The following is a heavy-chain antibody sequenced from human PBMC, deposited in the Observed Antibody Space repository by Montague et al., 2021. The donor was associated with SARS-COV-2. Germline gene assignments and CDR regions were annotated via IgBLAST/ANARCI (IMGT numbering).Heavy chain of an antibody. CDR2: ISSTGST. J-gene: IGHJ4*02. D-gene: IGHD2-2*01. Sequence: SETLSLTCSVSGDSFTYFSWNWIRQSPAKGLEWIGYISSTGSTNYYPSYKSRFTISVDTSENQFSLQVTSLTAADTAVYYFARKVVVVDCLDYWGQGTLVTVSS. CDR1: GDSFTYFS. V-gene: IGHV4-59*01. CDR3: ARKVVVVDCLDY.